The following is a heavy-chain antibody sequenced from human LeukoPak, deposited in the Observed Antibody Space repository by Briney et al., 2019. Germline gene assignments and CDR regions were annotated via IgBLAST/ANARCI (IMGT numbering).Heavy chain of an antibody. V-gene: IGHV1-69*04. D-gene: IGHD6-13*01. CDR2: IIPILGIA. CDR1: GGTFSSYA. Sequence: SVKVSCKASGGTFSSYAISWVRQAPGQGLEWMGRIIPILGIANYAQKFQGRVTITADKSTSTAYMELSSLRPEDTAVYYCARIATIRDYYGMDVWGQGTTVTVSS. CDR3: ARIATIRDYYGMDV. J-gene: IGHJ6*02.